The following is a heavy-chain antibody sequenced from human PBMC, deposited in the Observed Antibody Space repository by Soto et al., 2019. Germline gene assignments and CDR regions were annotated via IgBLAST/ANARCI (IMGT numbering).Heavy chain of an antibody. CDR3: AKDDYDFWSGYLYYYYGMDV. Sequence: PGGSLRLSCAASGFTFSSYAMSWVRQAPGKGLEWVSAISGSGGSTYYADSVKGRFTISRDNSKNTLYLQMNSLRAEDTAVYYCAKDDYDFWSGYLYYYYGMDVWGQGTTVTVSS. J-gene: IGHJ6*02. V-gene: IGHV3-23*01. D-gene: IGHD3-3*01. CDR2: ISGSGGST. CDR1: GFTFSSYA.